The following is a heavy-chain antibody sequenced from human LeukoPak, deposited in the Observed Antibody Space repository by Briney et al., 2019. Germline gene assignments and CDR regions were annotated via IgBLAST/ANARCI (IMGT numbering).Heavy chain of an antibody. CDR3: AKGQKQAHLLGFTFGGVIVSNDFDY. D-gene: IGHD3-16*02. CDR1: AFTVSSNY. CDR2: ISDSGGST. V-gene: IGHV3-23*01. J-gene: IGHJ4*02. Sequence: GGSLRLSCAASAFTVSSNYMSWVRQAPGKGLEWVSSISDSGGSTYYADSVKGRFTISRDNSKNTLYLQMNSLRAEDTAVYYCAKGQKQAHLLGFTFGGVIVSNDFDYWGQGTLVTVSS.